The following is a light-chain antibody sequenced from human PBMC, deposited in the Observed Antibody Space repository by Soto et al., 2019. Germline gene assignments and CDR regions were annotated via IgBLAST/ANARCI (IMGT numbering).Light chain of an antibody. CDR2: DAS. CDR1: QTISTC. V-gene: IGKV1-5*01. Sequence: DIQVTQSPPTLSSSVGDRVTLTCRASQTISTCMAWYQQKPGKAPKLLFYDASTLQSGVASRFSGSGSGTELTLIISGLQTDDSANYYCQQYNNWPPITFGQGTRLEIK. J-gene: IGKJ5*01. CDR3: QQYNNWPPIT.